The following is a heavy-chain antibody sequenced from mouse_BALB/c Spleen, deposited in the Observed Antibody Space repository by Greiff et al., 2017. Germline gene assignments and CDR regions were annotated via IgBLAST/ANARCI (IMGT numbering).Heavy chain of an antibody. D-gene: IGHD2-4*01. Sequence: EVKLMESGAELVKPGASVKLSCTASGFNIKDTYMHWVKQRPEQGLEWIGRIDPANGNTKYDPKFQGKATITADTSSNTAYLQLSSLTSEDTAVYYCARGYDYDEGYAMDYWGQGTSVTVSS. V-gene: IGHV14-3*02. CDR3: ARGYDYDEGYAMDY. CDR1: GFNIKDTY. CDR2: IDPANGNT. J-gene: IGHJ4*01.